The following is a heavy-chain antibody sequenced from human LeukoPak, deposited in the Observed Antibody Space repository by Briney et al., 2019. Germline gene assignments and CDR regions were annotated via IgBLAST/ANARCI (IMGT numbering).Heavy chain of an antibody. CDR2: IHPGDSNT. D-gene: IGHD3-22*01. CDR1: GYSFISYW. Sequence: PGESLKISCKGHGYSFISYWIGWVRQMPGKGLEWMGIIHPGDSNTRYSPSFQGQVTISADKSISTAYLQWSSLKASDTAMYYCTRVYDSSPLPLSGVGYWGQGTLVTVSS. J-gene: IGHJ4*02. CDR3: TRVYDSSPLPLSGVGY. V-gene: IGHV5-51*01.